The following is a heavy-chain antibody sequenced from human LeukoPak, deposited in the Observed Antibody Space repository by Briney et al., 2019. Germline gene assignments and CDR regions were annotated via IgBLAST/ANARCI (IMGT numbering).Heavy chain of an antibody. Sequence: GGSLRLSCAASGFTFSSYWMSWVRQAPGKGLEWVANIKQDGSEKYYVDSVKGRFTISRDNAKNSPYLQMNSLRAEDTALYYCAKSSSVQPHDSSGLFDYWGQGTLVTVSS. D-gene: IGHD3-22*01. CDR3: AKSSSVQPHDSSGLFDY. V-gene: IGHV3-7*03. J-gene: IGHJ4*02. CDR1: GFTFSSYW. CDR2: IKQDGSEK.